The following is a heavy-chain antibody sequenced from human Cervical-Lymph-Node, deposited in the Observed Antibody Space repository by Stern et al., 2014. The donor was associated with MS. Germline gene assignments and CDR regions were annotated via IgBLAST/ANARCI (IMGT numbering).Heavy chain of an antibody. Sequence: QVTLRESGPTLVKPTQNLTLTCTFSGFSLSTSGVGVGWIRQPPGKDLEWLALIYWDDDKGDSPSLKSRDHITQETSQNQVGLTMTNMDPVDTATYYCAHSPGYSSSWDDYYFDYWGQVTLVTVSS. CDR2: IYWDDDK. D-gene: IGHD6-13*01. CDR3: AHSPGYSSSWDDYYFDY. CDR1: GFSLSTSGVG. V-gene: IGHV2-5*02. J-gene: IGHJ4*02.